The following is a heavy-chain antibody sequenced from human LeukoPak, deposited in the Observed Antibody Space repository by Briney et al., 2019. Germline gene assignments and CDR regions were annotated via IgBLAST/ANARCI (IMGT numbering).Heavy chain of an antibody. J-gene: IGHJ4*02. D-gene: IGHD1-1*01. Sequence: GGSQRLPCAVSGFTFSNFWMGWARQGPEKGLQWVASINRDGSEKHPVDSVKGRFTISRDNAKNSVFLEMSSLRVEDTAVYYCVRDVELWRQGTLVTVSS. CDR3: VRDVEL. CDR1: GFTFSNFW. V-gene: IGHV3-7*01. CDR2: INRDGSEK.